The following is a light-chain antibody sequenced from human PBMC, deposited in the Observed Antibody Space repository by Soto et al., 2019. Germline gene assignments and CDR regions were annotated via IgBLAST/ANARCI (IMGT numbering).Light chain of an antibody. V-gene: IGKV1-5*03. Sequence: DIQMTQSPSTLSASVGDRVTITCRASQSISTWLAWYQQKPGKAPKLLIYKASSLEGGVPSRFSGSGSGTEFTLTISSLQPDDFATYHCQKYLNRWTFGQGTKVDIK. CDR3: QKYLNRWT. CDR1: QSISTW. CDR2: KAS. J-gene: IGKJ1*01.